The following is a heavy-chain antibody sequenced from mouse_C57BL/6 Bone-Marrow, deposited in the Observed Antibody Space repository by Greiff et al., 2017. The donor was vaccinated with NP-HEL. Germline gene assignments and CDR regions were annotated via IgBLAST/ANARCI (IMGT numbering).Heavy chain of an antibody. CDR1: GYSITSGYY. V-gene: IGHV3-6*01. Sequence: EVQLQESGPGLVKPSQSLSLTCSVTGYSITSGYYWNWIRQFPGNKLEWMGYISYDGSNNYNPSLKNRISITRDTSKNQFFLKLNSVTTEDTATYYCARDRGTGTMAYWGQGTLVTVSA. CDR2: ISYDGSN. J-gene: IGHJ3*01. D-gene: IGHD4-1*01. CDR3: ARDRGTGTMAY.